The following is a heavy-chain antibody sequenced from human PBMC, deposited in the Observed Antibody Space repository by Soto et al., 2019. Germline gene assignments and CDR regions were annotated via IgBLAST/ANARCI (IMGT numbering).Heavy chain of an antibody. CDR3: ARDDIGAPNAFDM. D-gene: IGHD2-15*01. Sequence: GGSLRLSCAASTFTFSDYYMSWIRQAPGKGLEWVAVIINDGSEKNHADSVKDRFTISRDNSKNTLYLQMDSLRAGDTALYYCARDDIGAPNAFDMWGQGTMVTVSS. J-gene: IGHJ3*02. CDR2: IINDGSEK. CDR1: TFTFSDYY. V-gene: IGHV3-30*03.